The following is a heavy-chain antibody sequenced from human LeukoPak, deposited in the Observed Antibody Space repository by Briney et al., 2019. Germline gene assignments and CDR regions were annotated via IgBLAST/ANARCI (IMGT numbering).Heavy chain of an antibody. CDR1: GGSLSGYY. CDR3: ARTIAVAGTLYYYCGMDV. V-gene: IGHV4-34*01. J-gene: IGHJ6*04. D-gene: IGHD6-19*01. Sequence: PSETLSLTCAVYGGSLSGYYWTWIRQPPGKGLEWIGEINHSGSTNYNPSLKSRVTISVDTSKSQFSLKLSSVNAADTAVYYCARTIAVAGTLYYYCGMDVWGKGTTVTVSS. CDR2: INHSGST.